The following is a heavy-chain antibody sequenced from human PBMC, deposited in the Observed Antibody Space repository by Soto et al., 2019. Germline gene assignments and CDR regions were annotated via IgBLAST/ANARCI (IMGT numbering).Heavy chain of an antibody. CDR3: ARGTSCCGYDY. D-gene: IGHD2-2*01. J-gene: IGHJ4*02. CDR2: INHSGST. V-gene: IGHV4-34*01. Sequence: SETLSLTCAFYGGSFSGYYWSWIRQPPGKGLEWIGEINHSGSTKYNPSLKSRVTISVDTSKNQFSLKLTSVTAADTAVYYCARGTSCCGYDYWGQGALVTVSS. CDR1: GGSFSGYY.